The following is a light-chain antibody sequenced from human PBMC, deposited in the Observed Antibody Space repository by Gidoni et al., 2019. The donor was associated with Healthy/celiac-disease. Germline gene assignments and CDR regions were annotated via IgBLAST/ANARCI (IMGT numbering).Light chain of an antibody. V-gene: IGLV2-23*01. CDR1: SSDVGSYNL. Sequence: QSALTQPATVSGSHGQSITIPCTGTSSDVGSYNLVAWYQQHPGNAPKLMIYEGSKRPSGVSNRFSGSKSGNTASLTISGLQAEDEADYYCCSYAGSSTLVFGGGTKLTVL. J-gene: IGLJ2*01. CDR2: EGS. CDR3: CSYAGSSTLV.